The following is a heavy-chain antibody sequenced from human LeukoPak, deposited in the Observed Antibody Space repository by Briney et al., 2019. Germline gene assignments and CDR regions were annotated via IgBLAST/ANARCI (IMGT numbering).Heavy chain of an antibody. J-gene: IGHJ4*02. CDR1: GGSFGGYY. V-gene: IGHV4-34*01. CDR2: INHSGST. D-gene: IGHD6-19*01. Sequence: SETLSLTCAVYGGSFGGYYWSWIRQPPGKGLEWIGEINHSGSTNYNPSLKSRVTISVDTSKNQFSLKLSSVAAADTAVYYCARGNSGWWNYFDYWGQGTLVTVSS. CDR3: ARGNSGWWNYFDY.